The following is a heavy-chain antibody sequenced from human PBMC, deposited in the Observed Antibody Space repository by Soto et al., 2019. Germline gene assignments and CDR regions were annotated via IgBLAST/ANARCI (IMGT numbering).Heavy chain of an antibody. D-gene: IGHD3-3*01. Sequence: EVQLVESGGGLVKPGGSLRLSCAASGFTFSSYSMNWVRQAPGKGLEWVSSISSSSSYIYYADSVKGRFTISRDNAKNSLYLQMNSLRAEDTAVYYCARDLRLSIFGVVKNYYGMDVWGQGTTDTVSS. V-gene: IGHV3-21*01. CDR1: GFTFSSYS. CDR3: ARDLRLSIFGVVKNYYGMDV. CDR2: ISSSSSYI. J-gene: IGHJ6*02.